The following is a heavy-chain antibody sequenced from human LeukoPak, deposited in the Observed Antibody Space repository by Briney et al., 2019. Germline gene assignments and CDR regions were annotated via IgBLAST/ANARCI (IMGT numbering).Heavy chain of an antibody. CDR3: ARRVVPTFDY. CDR1: GGSISSYS. J-gene: IGHJ4*02. V-gene: IGHV4-59*01. D-gene: IGHD2-2*01. CDR2: IFYSGGT. Sequence: SETLSLTCTVSGGSISSYSWSWIRLPPGKGLEWIGYIFYSGGTNYNPSLKSRVTMSLDTSKNQFSLRLSSVTAADTAVYYCARRVVPTFDYWGQGTLVTVSS.